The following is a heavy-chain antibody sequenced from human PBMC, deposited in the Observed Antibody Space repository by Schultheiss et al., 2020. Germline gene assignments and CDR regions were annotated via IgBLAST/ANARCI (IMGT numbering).Heavy chain of an antibody. Sequence: GGSLRLSCAASGFTFSSYAMSWVRQAPGKGLEWVSVITGGGDTIYYADSVKGRFTISRDNSKNTLYLQMNSLRADDTAVYYCAREKFPGSGSYPPDYWGQGTLVTVSS. V-gene: IGHV3-23*01. CDR1: GFTFSSYA. D-gene: IGHD3-10*01. CDR3: AREKFPGSGSYPPDY. J-gene: IGHJ4*02. CDR2: ITGGGDTI.